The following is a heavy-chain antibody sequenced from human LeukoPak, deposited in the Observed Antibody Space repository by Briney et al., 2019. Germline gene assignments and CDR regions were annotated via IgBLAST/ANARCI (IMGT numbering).Heavy chain of an antibody. CDR3: AKSVGYGDYADWFDP. Sequence: PGGSLRLSCAASGFTFSSYAMSWVRQAPGKGLEWVSAISGSGGSTYYADSVKGRFTISRDNSKNTLYLQMSSLRAEDTAVYYCAKSVGYGDYADWFDPWGQGTLVTVSS. CDR2: ISGSGGST. V-gene: IGHV3-23*01. D-gene: IGHD4-17*01. CDR1: GFTFSSYA. J-gene: IGHJ5*02.